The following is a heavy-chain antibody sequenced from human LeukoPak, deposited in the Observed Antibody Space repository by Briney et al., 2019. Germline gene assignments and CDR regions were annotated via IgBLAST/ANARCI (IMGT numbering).Heavy chain of an antibody. Sequence: GGSLRLSCAASAFTFSSYTMNWVRQAPGEGLEWVSYISSSISTIYYADSVKGRFTLSTDNANNSLYLQMNSLRAEDSAVYYCARDVSSSRVGSPFDYWGQGTLVTVSS. CDR3: ARDVSSSRVGSPFDY. CDR1: AFTFSSYT. J-gene: IGHJ4*02. CDR2: ISSSISTI. D-gene: IGHD6-13*01. V-gene: IGHV3-48*01.